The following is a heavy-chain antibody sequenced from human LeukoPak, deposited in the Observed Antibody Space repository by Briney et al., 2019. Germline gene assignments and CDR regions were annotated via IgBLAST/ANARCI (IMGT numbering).Heavy chain of an antibody. CDR1: VYRFTDYY. J-gene: IGHJ4*02. CDR2: INPINGDT. Sequence: ASVKVSCKASVYRFTDYYMHLVRQAPGQGLEWMGWINPINGDTIYAQKFRGRVTVTRDTSITTAYMELGRLRSDDTAVYYCASGDHRGGDYSSGNWGQGTLVTVSS. D-gene: IGHD4-17*01. CDR3: ASGDHRGGDYSSGN. V-gene: IGHV1-2*02.